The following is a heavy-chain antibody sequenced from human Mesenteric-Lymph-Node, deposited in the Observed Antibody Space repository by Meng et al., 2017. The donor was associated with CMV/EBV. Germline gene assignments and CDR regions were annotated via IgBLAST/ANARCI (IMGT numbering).Heavy chain of an antibody. CDR2: ISGSGGST. J-gene: IGHJ4*02. V-gene: IGHV3-23*01. Sequence: GGSLRLSCAASGFTFSNYAMSWVRQAPGKGLEWVSGISGSGGSTYYADSVRGRFTISRDNSRNTLYLQMSSLRVEDTALYTCAKCRDLRPSSLDCYFDSWGQGTLVTVSS. D-gene: IGHD6-6*01. CDR1: GFTFSNYA. CDR3: AKCRDLRPSSLDCYFDS.